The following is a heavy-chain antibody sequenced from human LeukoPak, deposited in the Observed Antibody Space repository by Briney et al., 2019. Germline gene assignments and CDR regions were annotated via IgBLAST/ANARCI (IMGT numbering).Heavy chain of an antibody. CDR1: GGSISSSNFY. CDR2: IYYSGST. Sequence: SETLSLTCTVSGGSISSSNFYWGWIRQPPGKGLEWIGSIYYSGSTYYNPSLKSRVTISVDTSKNQFSLKLSSVTAADTAVYYCARGAAATYWGQGTLVTVSS. J-gene: IGHJ4*02. CDR3: ARGAAATY. D-gene: IGHD6-13*01. V-gene: IGHV4-39*07.